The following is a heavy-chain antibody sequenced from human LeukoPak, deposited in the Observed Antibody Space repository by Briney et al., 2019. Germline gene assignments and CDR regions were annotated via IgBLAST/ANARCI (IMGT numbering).Heavy chain of an antibody. Sequence: ASVKVSCKASGYTFSSYYMHWVRQAPGQGLEWMGIIDPSGGSTSYAQKFQGRVTMTRDTSTSTVHMELSSLRSEDTAVYYCARTYYYDSSGYRFDYGGQGTLVTVSS. CDR1: GYTFSSYY. CDR2: IDPSGGST. D-gene: IGHD3-22*01. CDR3: ARTYYYDSSGYRFDY. J-gene: IGHJ4*02. V-gene: IGHV1-46*01.